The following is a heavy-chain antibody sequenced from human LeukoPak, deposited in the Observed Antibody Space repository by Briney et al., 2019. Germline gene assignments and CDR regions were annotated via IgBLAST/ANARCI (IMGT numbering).Heavy chain of an antibody. CDR1: GFTFSNHA. V-gene: IGHV3-7*03. J-gene: IGHJ4*02. D-gene: IGHD4-23*01. CDR3: ARVWLGNYGGNSVIDY. CDR2: IKQDGNDK. Sequence: GGSLRLSCAASGFTFSNHAMSWVRQAPGKGLEWVANIKQDGNDKYYVDSVKGRFTISRDNAKNSLYLQMNSLRAEDTAVYYCARVWLGNYGGNSVIDYWGQGTLVTVSS.